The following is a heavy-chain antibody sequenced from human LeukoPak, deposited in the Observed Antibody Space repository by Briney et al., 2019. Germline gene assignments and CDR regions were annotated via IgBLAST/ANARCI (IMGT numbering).Heavy chain of an antibody. D-gene: IGHD3-10*01. CDR2: INPNSGGT. CDR3: ASGSGTHSPDY. J-gene: IGHJ4*02. V-gene: IGHV1-2*06. CDR1: GYTFTSNH. Sequence: GASVKVSCKASGYTFTSNHIHWVRQAPGQGLEWLGRINPNSGGTIYAQEFRGRVIMTRDTSITTGYMELSRLRSDDTAVYYCASGSGTHSPDYWGQGTLVTVSS.